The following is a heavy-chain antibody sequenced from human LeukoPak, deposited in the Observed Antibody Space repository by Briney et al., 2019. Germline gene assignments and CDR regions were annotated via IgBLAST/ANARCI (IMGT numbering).Heavy chain of an antibody. CDR3: ASTGPGYGFGNWFDP. CDR1: GGSISSYY. V-gene: IGHV4-59*01. D-gene: IGHD3-10*01. J-gene: IGHJ5*02. CDR2: IYYSGST. Sequence: SETLSLTCTVSGGSISSYYWSWIRQPPGKGLEWIGYIYYSGSTNYNPSLKSRVTISVDTSKNQFSLKLSSVTAADTAVYYCASTGPGYGFGNWFDPWGQGTLVTVSS.